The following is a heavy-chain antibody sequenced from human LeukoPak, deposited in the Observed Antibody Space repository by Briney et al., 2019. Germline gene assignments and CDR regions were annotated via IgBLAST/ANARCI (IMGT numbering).Heavy chain of an antibody. CDR2: IKEDGSEK. CDR1: GFTLSTFW. CDR3: ARGGTFVSDY. D-gene: IGHD1-1*01. J-gene: IGHJ4*02. Sequence: PGGSLRLSCAASGFTLSTFWMSWVRQAPGKGLEWVANIKEDGSEKYYVDSMKGRFTVSRDNAKNSLYLQMDSLRAEDTAVYYCARGGTFVSDYWGQGTLVTVSS. V-gene: IGHV3-7*01.